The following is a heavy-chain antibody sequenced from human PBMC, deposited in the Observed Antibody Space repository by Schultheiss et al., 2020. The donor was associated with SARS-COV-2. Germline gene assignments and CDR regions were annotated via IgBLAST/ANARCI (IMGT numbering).Heavy chain of an antibody. CDR2: IYYSGST. CDR3: ARDSSGYYDY. V-gene: IGHV4-30-4*01. J-gene: IGHJ4*02. D-gene: IGHD3-22*01. Sequence: SETLSLTCTVSGGSISSGDYYWSWIRQPPGKGLEWIGYIYYSGSTYYNPSLKSRVTISVDTFKNQFSLKLSSVTAADTAVYYCARDSSGYYDYWGQGTLVTVSS. CDR1: GGSISSGDYY.